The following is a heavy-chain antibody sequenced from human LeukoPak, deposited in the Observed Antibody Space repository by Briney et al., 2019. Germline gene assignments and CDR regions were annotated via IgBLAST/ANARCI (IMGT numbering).Heavy chain of an antibody. CDR2: ISGSGGST. V-gene: IGHV3-23*01. Sequence: GGSLRLSCAASGFTFSSYAMSWVRHAPGKGLEWISAISGSGGSTYYADSVKGRLTISRDNSKNTLYLQMNSLRAEDTAVYYCAKVYGRNSYAFDIWGQGTMVTVSS. J-gene: IGHJ3*02. CDR3: AKVYGRNSYAFDI. D-gene: IGHD4-23*01. CDR1: GFTFSSYA.